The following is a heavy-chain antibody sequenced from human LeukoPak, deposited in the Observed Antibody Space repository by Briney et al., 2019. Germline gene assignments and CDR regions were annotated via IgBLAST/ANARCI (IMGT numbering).Heavy chain of an antibody. D-gene: IGHD1-20*01. V-gene: IGHV1-24*01. CDR2: FDVIDAKT. CDR3: ARSPEYNWNHGEGYNWFDP. Sequence: ASVKVSCTVSGSSLTELSLYWVRQAPGKGLEWMGGFDVIDAKTFYAQKFQGRVTMTEDSSTDTAYMELSSLRSEDTAVYYCARSPEYNWNHGEGYNWFDPWGQGTLVTVSS. CDR1: GSSLTELS. J-gene: IGHJ5*02.